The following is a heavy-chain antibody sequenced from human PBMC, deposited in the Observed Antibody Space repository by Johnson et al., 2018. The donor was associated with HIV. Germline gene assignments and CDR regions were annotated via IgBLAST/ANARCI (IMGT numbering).Heavy chain of an antibody. CDR3: AKSQDSSAYDYDFDI. Sequence: QVQLVESGGGVVQPGRSLRLSCTASGFTFSSYGMHWVRQAPGKGLEWVAVIWYDGSNKYYGDSVKGRFTISRDNSKNTVYLQMNSLKAEDTAVYYCAKSQDSSAYDYDFDIWGQGTMVTVSS. V-gene: IGHV3-33*06. CDR2: IWYDGSNK. J-gene: IGHJ3*02. D-gene: IGHD3-22*01. CDR1: GFTFSSYG.